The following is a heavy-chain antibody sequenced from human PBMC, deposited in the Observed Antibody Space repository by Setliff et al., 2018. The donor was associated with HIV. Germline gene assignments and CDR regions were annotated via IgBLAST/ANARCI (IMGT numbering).Heavy chain of an antibody. Sequence: PSETLSLTCTVSGGSISSYYWSWIRQPAGKGLEWIGRIYPSGSTSYNPSLKSRVTMPVDTSKNQISLKLSSVAAADTAVFYCAREFYHYDSSDYYSDYYYYYMDVWGKGTTVTVSS. V-gene: IGHV4-4*07. CDR3: AREFYHYDSSDYYSDYYYYYMDV. CDR2: IYPSGST. J-gene: IGHJ6*03. D-gene: IGHD3-22*01. CDR1: GGSISSYY.